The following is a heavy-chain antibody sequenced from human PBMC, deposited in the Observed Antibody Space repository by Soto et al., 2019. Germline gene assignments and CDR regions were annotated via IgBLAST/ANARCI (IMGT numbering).Heavy chain of an antibody. Sequence: VQLVESGGGLVQPGRSLRLSCAASGFTFDDYAMHWVRQAPGKGLEWVSGISWNSGTIGYADSVKGRFTISRDNAKNSLYLQMNSLRAEDTALYYCAKGGGSYKSYYFDYWGQGTLVTVSS. CDR1: GFTFDDYA. J-gene: IGHJ4*02. D-gene: IGHD1-26*01. CDR2: ISWNSGTI. V-gene: IGHV3-9*01. CDR3: AKGGGSYKSYYFDY.